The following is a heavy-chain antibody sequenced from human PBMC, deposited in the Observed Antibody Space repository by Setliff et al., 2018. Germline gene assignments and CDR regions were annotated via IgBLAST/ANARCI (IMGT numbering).Heavy chain of an antibody. CDR3: ARGSQHDIVVVPAASWYFDL. D-gene: IGHD2-2*01. Sequence: GASVKVSCKASGYTFTSYYMHWVRQAPGQGLEWMGIINPSGGSTSYAQKFQGRVTMTRDTSTSTVYMELSSLRSEDTAVYYCARGSQHDIVVVPAASWYFDLWGRGTLVTVSS. V-gene: IGHV1-46*01. J-gene: IGHJ2*01. CDR2: INPSGGST. CDR1: GYTFTSYY.